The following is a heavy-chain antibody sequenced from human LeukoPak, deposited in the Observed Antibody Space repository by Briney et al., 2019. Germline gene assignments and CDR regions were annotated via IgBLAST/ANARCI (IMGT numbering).Heavy chain of an antibody. CDR2: ISWNSGSI. Sequence: PGGSLRLSCAASGFTFDDYAMHWVQQAPGKGLEWVSGISWNSGSIGYADSVKGRFTISRDNAKNSLYLQMNSLRAEDTALYYCAKEPYDILTGYFDYWGQGTLVTVSS. CDR1: GFTFDDYA. V-gene: IGHV3-9*01. D-gene: IGHD3-9*01. CDR3: AKEPYDILTGYFDY. J-gene: IGHJ4*02.